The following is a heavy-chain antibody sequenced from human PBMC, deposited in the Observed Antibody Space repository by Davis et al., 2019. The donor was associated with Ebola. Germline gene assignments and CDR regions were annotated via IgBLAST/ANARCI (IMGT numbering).Heavy chain of an antibody. CDR3: ARLVLEQWLDY. Sequence: SETLSLTCTVSGGSISSYYWSWIRQPPGKGLEWIGYIYYSGSTNYNPSLKSRLTISVDTSKNQFSLKLSSVTAADTAVYYCARLVLEQWLDYWGQGTLVTVSS. CDR1: GGSISSYY. V-gene: IGHV4-59*08. J-gene: IGHJ4*02. CDR2: IYYSGST. D-gene: IGHD6-19*01.